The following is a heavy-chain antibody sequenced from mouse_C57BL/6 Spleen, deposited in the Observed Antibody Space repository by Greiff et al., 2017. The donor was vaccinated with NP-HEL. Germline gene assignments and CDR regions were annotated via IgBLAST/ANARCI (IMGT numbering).Heavy chain of an antibody. D-gene: IGHD4-1*01. Sequence: QVQLKQSGPELVKPGASVKLSCKASGYTFTSYDINWVKQRPGQGLEWIGWIYPRDGSTKYNEKFKGKATLTVDTSSSTAYMELHSLTSEDSAVYVCARSWERWYFDVWGTGTTVTVSS. CDR1: GYTFTSYD. CDR2: IYPRDGST. V-gene: IGHV1-85*01. CDR3: ARSWERWYFDV. J-gene: IGHJ1*03.